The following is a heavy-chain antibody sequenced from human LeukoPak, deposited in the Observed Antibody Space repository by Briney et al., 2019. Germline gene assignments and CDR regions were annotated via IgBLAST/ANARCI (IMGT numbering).Heavy chain of an antibody. CDR3: ERAVAGTDYFDY. CDR1: GFTFSSYA. Sequence: GGSLRLSCAASGFTFSSYAMSWVRQAPGKGLEWVSAISGSGGSTYYADSVKGRFTISRDNSKNTLYLQMNSLRAEDTAVYYCERAVAGTDYFDYWGQGALVTVSS. V-gene: IGHV3-23*01. CDR2: ISGSGGST. D-gene: IGHD6-19*01. J-gene: IGHJ4*02.